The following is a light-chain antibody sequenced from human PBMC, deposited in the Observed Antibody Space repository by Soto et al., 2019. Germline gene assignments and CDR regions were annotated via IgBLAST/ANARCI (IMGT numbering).Light chain of an antibody. J-gene: IGKJ4*01. CDR2: GAS. CDR1: QSVSSSH. CDR3: QQYGSSPPLT. Sequence: EIGLTQSPGTLSLSPGERATLSCLASQSVSSSHLAWYQQKPGQAPRLLIYGASSRATGIPDRFSGSGSGTDFTLTISRLEPEDFVVYYCQQYGSSPPLTFGGGTKVDI. V-gene: IGKV3-20*01.